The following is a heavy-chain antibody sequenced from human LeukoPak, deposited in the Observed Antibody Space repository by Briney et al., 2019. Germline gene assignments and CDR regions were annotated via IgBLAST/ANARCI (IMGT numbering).Heavy chain of an antibody. CDR2: ISSSSDST. D-gene: IGHD6-13*01. CDR1: GFTFSSYG. CDR3: AKVIAAAGARDAFDI. V-gene: IGHV3-23*01. Sequence: GGSLRLSCAVSGFTFSSYGMSWVRQAPGKGLEWVSCISSSSDSTYYADSVKGRFTISRDNSKNSLYLQMNSLRAEDTAVYYCAKVIAAAGARDAFDIWGQGTMVTVSS. J-gene: IGHJ3*02.